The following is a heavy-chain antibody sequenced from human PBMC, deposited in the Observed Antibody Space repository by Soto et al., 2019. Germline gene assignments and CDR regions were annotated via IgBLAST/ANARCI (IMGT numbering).Heavy chain of an antibody. D-gene: IGHD4-17*01. CDR3: ARLFTVTTDYYFGMDV. V-gene: IGHV4-4*07. CDR1: SGSY. Sequence: SGSYWSWVRQPAGKGLEWIGRIYSSGSSNYNPSLNSRLTMSLDTSKNQFSLKLRSVTAADTAIYYCARLFTVTTDYYFGMDVWGQGTTVTVSS. CDR2: IYSSGSS. J-gene: IGHJ6*02.